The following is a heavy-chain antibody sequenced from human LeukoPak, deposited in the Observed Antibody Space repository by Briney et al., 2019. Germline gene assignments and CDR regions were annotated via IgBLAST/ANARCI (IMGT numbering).Heavy chain of an antibody. Sequence: SETLSLTCTVSGGSISSGGYYWRWIRQHPGKGLEWIGYIYYSGSTYYNPSLKSRVTISVDTSKNQFSLKLTSVTAADTAVYYCARHPSGYSYDDYWGQGTLVTVSS. D-gene: IGHD5-18*01. V-gene: IGHV4-31*03. CDR1: GGSISSGGYY. CDR2: IYYSGST. J-gene: IGHJ4*02. CDR3: ARHPSGYSYDDY.